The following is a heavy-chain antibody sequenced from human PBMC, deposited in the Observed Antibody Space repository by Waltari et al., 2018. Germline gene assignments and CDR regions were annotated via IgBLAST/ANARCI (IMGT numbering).Heavy chain of an antibody. CDR3: AKGRKDYGDYFDYFDY. J-gene: IGHJ4*02. Sequence: QVQLVESGGGVVQPGRSLRLSCAASGFTFSSYGMHWVRPAPRKGLEWVAVIWYDGSNKYYADSVKGRFTISRDNSKNTLYLQMNSLRAEDTAVYYCAKGRKDYGDYFDYFDYWGQGTLVTVSS. D-gene: IGHD4-17*01. CDR2: IWYDGSNK. CDR1: GFTFSSYG. V-gene: IGHV3-33*06.